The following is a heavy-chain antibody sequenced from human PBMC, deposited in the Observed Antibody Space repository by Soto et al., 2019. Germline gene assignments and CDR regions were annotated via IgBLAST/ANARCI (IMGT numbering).Heavy chain of an antibody. Sequence: SETLSLTCNVFGDSIRSAHYFWGWVRQPPGKGLEWIGSIYYSGGTYFNPSPRSRVAISVDTTKNQFSLKLSSVTAADTAVYYCASSRYSSSSIANWGQGSLVTVSS. D-gene: IGHD6-6*01. CDR2: IYYSGGT. CDR1: GDSIRSAHYF. V-gene: IGHV4-39*01. J-gene: IGHJ4*02. CDR3: ASSRYSSSSIAN.